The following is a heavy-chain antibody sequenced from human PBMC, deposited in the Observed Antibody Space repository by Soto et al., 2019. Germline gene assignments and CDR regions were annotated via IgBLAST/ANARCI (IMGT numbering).Heavy chain of an antibody. D-gene: IGHD3-3*01. CDR1: GFTFSTYT. J-gene: IGHJ4*02. CDR3: VRGLERATIFGVADF. CDR2: ISSSSTYI. V-gene: IGHV3-21*01. Sequence: EVQLVESGGGLVKPGGSLRLSCAASGFTFSTYTMNWVRQAPGKGLEWVSSISSSSTYIYYADSLRGRFTISRDDAKKSLFLQMYSLTAEDTAVYYCVRGLERATIFGVADFWGPGTLVTVSS.